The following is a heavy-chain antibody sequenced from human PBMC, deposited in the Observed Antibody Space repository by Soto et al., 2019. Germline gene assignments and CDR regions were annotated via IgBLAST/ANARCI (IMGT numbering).Heavy chain of an antibody. V-gene: IGHV3-30-3*01. Sequence: QVQLVESGGGVVQPGRSLRLSCAASGFTFSSYAMHWVRQAPGKGLEWVAVISYDGSNKYYADSVKVRFTISRDNSKHTLYLQMNSLRAEDMAVYYCARNHYYDSSGYRFTGAYWGQGTLVTVSS. CDR1: GFTFSSYA. J-gene: IGHJ4*02. CDR3: ARNHYYDSSGYRFTGAY. CDR2: ISYDGSNK. D-gene: IGHD3-22*01.